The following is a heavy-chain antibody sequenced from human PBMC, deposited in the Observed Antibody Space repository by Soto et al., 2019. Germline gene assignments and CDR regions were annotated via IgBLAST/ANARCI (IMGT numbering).Heavy chain of an antibody. CDR1: GFTFSSYG. CDR3: AKAGGSYFVIPDS. D-gene: IGHD1-26*01. J-gene: IGHJ5*01. Sequence: QVQLVESGGGVVQPGRSLRLSCAASGFTFSSYGMHWVRQAPGKGLEWVAVISFDGSDKYYTDSVKGRFAISRDNSKSTLYLQMNSLRGGDTAVYYCAKAGGSYFVIPDSWGQGTLVTVSS. V-gene: IGHV3-30*18. CDR2: ISFDGSDK.